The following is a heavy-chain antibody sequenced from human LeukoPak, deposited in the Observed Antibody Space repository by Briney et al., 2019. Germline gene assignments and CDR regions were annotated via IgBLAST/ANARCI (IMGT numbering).Heavy chain of an antibody. D-gene: IGHD3-10*01. CDR1: DDSIRSSAYY. CDR2: IYYSGRT. Sequence: SETLSLTCAVSDDSIRSSAYYWGWIRQPPGKGLEWIGSIYYSGRTYYNPSLKSRVTISIDTSKNRFSLKLSSVTAADTAVYYCASEPYGSGSFLGAFDIWGQGTMVTVSS. J-gene: IGHJ3*02. CDR3: ASEPYGSGSFLGAFDI. V-gene: IGHV4-39*01.